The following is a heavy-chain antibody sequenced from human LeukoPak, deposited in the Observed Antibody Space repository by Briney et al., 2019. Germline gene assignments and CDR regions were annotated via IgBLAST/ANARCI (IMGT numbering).Heavy chain of an antibody. V-gene: IGHV7-4-1*02. D-gene: IGHD2-15*01. Sequence: ASVKVSCKASGYTFTGYYMHWVRQAPGQGLEWMGWINTNTGNPTYAQGFTGRFVFSLDTSVSTAYLQISSLKAEDTAVYYCARDSSGYCSGGSCYERWFDPWGQGTLVTVSS. CDR1: GYTFTGYY. J-gene: IGHJ5*02. CDR2: INTNTGNP. CDR3: ARDSSGYCSGGSCYERWFDP.